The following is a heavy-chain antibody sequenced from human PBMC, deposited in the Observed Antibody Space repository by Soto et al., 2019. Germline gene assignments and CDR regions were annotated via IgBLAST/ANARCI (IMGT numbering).Heavy chain of an antibody. CDR2: IYHSGST. J-gene: IGHJ4*02. CDR3: ARADYYDSSGPYLDY. CDR1: GGSISSGGYS. D-gene: IGHD3-22*01. V-gene: IGHV4-30-2*01. Sequence: SETLSLTCAVSGGSISSGGYSWSWIRQPPGKGLEWIGYIYHSGSTYYNPSLKSRVTISVDRSKNQFSLKLSSVTAADTAVYYCARADYYDSSGPYLDYWGQGTLVTVSS.